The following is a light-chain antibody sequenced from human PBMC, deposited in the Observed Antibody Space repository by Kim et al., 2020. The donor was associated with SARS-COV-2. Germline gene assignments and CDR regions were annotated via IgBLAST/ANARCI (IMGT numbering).Light chain of an antibody. Sequence: TRGRVSLSCRTRQSVSRYLAWYQHKPGQAPRLLNYDATIRAPGIPARFSGSGSGTDFSLTVSDLEPEDFADYYCQQRRIWPPTFGGGTKVDIK. CDR3: QQRRIWPPT. V-gene: IGKV3-11*01. J-gene: IGKJ4*01. CDR1: QSVSRY. CDR2: DAT.